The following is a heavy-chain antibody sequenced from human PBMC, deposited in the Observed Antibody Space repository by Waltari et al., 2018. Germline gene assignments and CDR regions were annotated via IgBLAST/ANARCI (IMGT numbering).Heavy chain of an antibody. V-gene: IGHV3-48*03. CDR3: ARGHHYYDSSLDGY. CDR2: ISSSGSTI. J-gene: IGHJ4*02. CDR1: GFTFSSYE. Sequence: VQPGGSLRLSCAASGFTFSSYEMNWVRQAPGKGLEWVSYISSSGSTIYYADSVKGRFTISRDNAKNSLYLQMNSLRAEDTAVYYCARGHHYYDSSLDGYWGQGTLVTVSS. D-gene: IGHD3-22*01.